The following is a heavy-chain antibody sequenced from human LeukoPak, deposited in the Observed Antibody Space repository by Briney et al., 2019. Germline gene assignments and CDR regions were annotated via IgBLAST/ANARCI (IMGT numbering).Heavy chain of an antibody. CDR1: GFTFSTFA. Sequence: AGGSLRLSCAASGFTFSTFALHWVRQAPGKGLEYVSGISSDGAGTFYADSVKGRFTISRDNTKNTLFLQMGSLRAEDMAVYYCAREWRPRSSSHYTGLDYWGQGTLVTVSS. V-gene: IGHV3-64*02. D-gene: IGHD2-2*01. CDR2: ISSDGAGT. CDR3: AREWRPRSSSHYTGLDY. J-gene: IGHJ4*02.